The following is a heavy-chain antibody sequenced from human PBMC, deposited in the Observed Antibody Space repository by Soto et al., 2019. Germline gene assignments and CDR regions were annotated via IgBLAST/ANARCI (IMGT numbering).Heavy chain of an antibody. CDR1: GFTFSSYA. CDR2: ISYDGSNK. Sequence: ESGGGVVQPGRSLRLSCAASGFTFSSYAMHWVRQAPGKGLEWVAVISYDGSNKYYADSVKGRFTISRDNSKNTLYLQMNSLRAEDTAVYYCARDGDYYDSSGYFYYFDYWGQGTLVTVSS. V-gene: IGHV3-30-3*01. J-gene: IGHJ4*02. D-gene: IGHD3-22*01. CDR3: ARDGDYYDSSGYFYYFDY.